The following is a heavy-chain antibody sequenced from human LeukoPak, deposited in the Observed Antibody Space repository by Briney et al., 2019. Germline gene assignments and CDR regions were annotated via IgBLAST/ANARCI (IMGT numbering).Heavy chain of an antibody. V-gene: IGHV1-18*01. CDR1: GYTFTSYG. CDR3: ARVHCGGDCTIYWYFDL. CDR2: VSAYNGNT. J-gene: IGHJ2*01. Sequence: GASVKVSCKASGYTFTSYGISWVRQAPGQGLEWMGWVSAYNGNTNYAQKFQGRVTITADESTSTAYMELSSLRSEDTAVYYCARVHCGGDCTIYWYFDLWGRGTLVTVSS. D-gene: IGHD2-21*01.